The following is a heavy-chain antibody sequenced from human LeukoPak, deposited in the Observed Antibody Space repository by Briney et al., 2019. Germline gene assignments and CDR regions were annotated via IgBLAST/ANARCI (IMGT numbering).Heavy chain of an antibody. D-gene: IGHD6-6*01. V-gene: IGHV1-2*06. CDR3: ARDPSGIAARPVDY. Sequence: ASVKVSCKASGYTFTGYYMHWVRQAPGQGLEWMGRINPNSGGTNYAQKFQGRVTMTRDTSISTAYMELRSLRSDDTAVYYCARDPSGIAARPVDYWGQGTLVTVSS. J-gene: IGHJ4*02. CDR2: INPNSGGT. CDR1: GYTFTGYY.